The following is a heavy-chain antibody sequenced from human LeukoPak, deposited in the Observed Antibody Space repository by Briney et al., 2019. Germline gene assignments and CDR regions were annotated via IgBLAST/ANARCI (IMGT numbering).Heavy chain of an antibody. CDR3: ARHYCDILTCLNLNAFDI. V-gene: IGHV4-59*08. D-gene: IGHD3-9*01. Sequence: SETLSLTCTVSGGSISSYYWSWIRQPPGKGLEWVGYIYYSGSTNYNPSLKSRVTISVDTSKNQFSLKLSSVTAADTAVYYCARHYCDILTCLNLNAFDIRGQGTMVTGSS. CDR1: GGSISSYY. CDR2: IYYSGST. J-gene: IGHJ3*02.